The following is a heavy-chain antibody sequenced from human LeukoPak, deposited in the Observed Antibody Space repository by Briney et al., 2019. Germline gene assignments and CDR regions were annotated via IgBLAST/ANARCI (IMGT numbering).Heavy chain of an antibody. Sequence: GESLQISCKGSGYSFTSYWIGWVRQMPGKGLEWMGIIYPGDSDTRYSPSFQGQVTISADKSISTAYLQWSSLKASDTAMYYCARYRQPYYYDSSGRKRHNWFDPWGQGTLVTVSS. CDR1: GYSFTSYW. CDR3: ARYRQPYYYDSSGRKRHNWFDP. V-gene: IGHV5-51*01. D-gene: IGHD3-22*01. CDR2: IYPGDSDT. J-gene: IGHJ5*02.